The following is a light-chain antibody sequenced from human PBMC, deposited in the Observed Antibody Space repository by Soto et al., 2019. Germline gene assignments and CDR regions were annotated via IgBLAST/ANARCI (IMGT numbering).Light chain of an antibody. Sequence: IQMTQSPSSLSASVGDRVTITCRASQSISSYLTWYHQKPRKAPKLLIYAASSLQSGVPSRFSGSGSGRDFTLTISSLQPEDFATYYCLRDYAYFWAFGQGTKVDIK. V-gene: IGKV1-6*01. CDR1: QSISSY. CDR3: LRDYAYFWA. CDR2: AAS. J-gene: IGKJ1*01.